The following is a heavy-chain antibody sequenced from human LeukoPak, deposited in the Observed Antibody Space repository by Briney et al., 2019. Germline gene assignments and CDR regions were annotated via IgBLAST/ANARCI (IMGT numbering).Heavy chain of an antibody. V-gene: IGHV4-39*02. Sequence: SETLSFNCTVSAGSTTSYTHYWRWTRQPPGKGLELIATVYYTGGTYYNPSLNSRVTISIDTSRNHFSLKLTSVIAADTAMYYCVSNSSSSPWFDPWGQGTLVTVSS. CDR3: VSNSSSSPWFDP. CDR1: AGSTTSYTHY. CDR2: VYYTGGT. J-gene: IGHJ5*02. D-gene: IGHD6-6*01.